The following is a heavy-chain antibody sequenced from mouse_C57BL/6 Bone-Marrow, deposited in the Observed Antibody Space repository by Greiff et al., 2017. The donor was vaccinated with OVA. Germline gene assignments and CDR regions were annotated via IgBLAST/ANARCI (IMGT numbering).Heavy chain of an antibody. D-gene: IGHD2-1*01. CDR2: IDPSDSYT. CDR1: GYTFTSYW. Sequence: QVQLQQPGAELVRPGTSVKLSCKASGYTFTSYWMHWVKQRPGQGLEWIGVIDPSDSYTNYNQKFKGKAPLTVDTSSSTAYMQFSSLTSEDSAVYYCARRLWYQYYYAMDYWGQGTSVTVSS. V-gene: IGHV1-59*01. J-gene: IGHJ4*01. CDR3: ARRLWYQYYYAMDY.